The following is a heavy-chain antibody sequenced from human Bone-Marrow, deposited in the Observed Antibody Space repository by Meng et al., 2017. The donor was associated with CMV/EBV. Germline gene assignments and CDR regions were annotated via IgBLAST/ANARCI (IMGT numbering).Heavy chain of an antibody. J-gene: IGHJ5*02. V-gene: IGHV1-2*02. CDR3: ARGLNEFPTGDYGNWFDH. CDR1: GYTFTGYY. CDR2: INPNSGGT. Sequence: ASVKVSCKASGYTFTGYYMHWVRQAPGQGLEWMGWINPNSGGTNYAQKFQGRVTMTRDTSISTAYMELSSLRSEDTAVYYCARGLNEFPTGDYGNWFDHWGQGTLVTGSS. D-gene: IGHD4-17*01.